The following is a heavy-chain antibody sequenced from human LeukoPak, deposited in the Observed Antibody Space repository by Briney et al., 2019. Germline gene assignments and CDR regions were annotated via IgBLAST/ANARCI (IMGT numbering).Heavy chain of an antibody. CDR3: ARGVLPLEWLSLFDY. CDR2: IIPIFGTA. CDR1: GGSFSSYA. D-gene: IGHD3-3*01. V-gene: IGHV1-69*13. J-gene: IGHJ4*02. Sequence: GASVKVSCKASGGSFSSYAISWVRQAPGQGLEWMGGIIPIFGTANYAQKFQGRVTITADESTSTAYMELSSLRSEDTAVYYCARGVLPLEWLSLFDYWGQGTLVTVSS.